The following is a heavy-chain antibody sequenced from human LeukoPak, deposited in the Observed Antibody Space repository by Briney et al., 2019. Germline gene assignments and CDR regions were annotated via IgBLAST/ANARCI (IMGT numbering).Heavy chain of an antibody. D-gene: IGHD5-12*01. J-gene: IGHJ4*02. CDR3: ARVGPRGYSGPLDY. V-gene: IGHV1-18*01. CDR2: ISAYNGNT. CDR1: GGTFSSLG. Sequence: ASVKVSCKASGGTFSSLGLNWVRQAPGQGPEWVGWISAYNGNTNYAQKLQGRVTMTRDASTSTAYMELRSLRSDDTAVYYCARVGPRGYSGPLDYWGQGTLVTVSS.